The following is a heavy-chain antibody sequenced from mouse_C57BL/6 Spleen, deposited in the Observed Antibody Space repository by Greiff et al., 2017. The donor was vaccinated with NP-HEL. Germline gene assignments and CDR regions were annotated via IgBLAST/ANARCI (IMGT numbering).Heavy chain of an antibody. D-gene: IGHD4-1*01. CDR2: INPNNGGT. J-gene: IGHJ2*01. Sequence: EVQLQQSGPELVKPGASVKISCKASGYTFTDYYMNWVKQSHGKSLEWIGDINPNNGGTSYNQKFKGKATLTVDKSSSTAYMELRSLTSEDSAVDYCARRRANWEYYFDYWGQGTTLTVSS. V-gene: IGHV1-26*01. CDR3: ARRRANWEYYFDY. CDR1: GYTFTDYY.